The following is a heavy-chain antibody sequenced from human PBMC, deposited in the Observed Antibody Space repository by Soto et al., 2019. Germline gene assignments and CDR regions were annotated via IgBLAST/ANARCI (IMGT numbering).Heavy chain of an antibody. J-gene: IGHJ6*03. V-gene: IGHV1-3*01. CDR2: INGGNGKS. CDR3: ARGGGATFTHYYYYMDV. Sequence: QVQLVQSGAEVKKPGASVKVSCEASGYTFSTYEMHWVRQAPGQRPEWMRWINGGNGKSKYSETLQGRVTFTRDTSASTAYMELTSLRSEDTAVYYCARGGGATFTHYYYYMDVWGTGTTVTVSS. CDR1: GYTFSTYE. D-gene: IGHD1-26*01.